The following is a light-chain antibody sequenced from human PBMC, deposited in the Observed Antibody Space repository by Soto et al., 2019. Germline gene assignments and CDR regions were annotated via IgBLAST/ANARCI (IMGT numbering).Light chain of an antibody. J-gene: IGKJ2*01. Sequence: EIVLTQSPGTLSLSPGERATLSCRASQSVSSSSLAWYQQKPGQAPRLLIYGASRRATGIPDRFSGSGSGTDFTLTISRLEPEDFAVYYCQQYGSSPPHTFGQGTKVEIK. V-gene: IGKV3-20*01. CDR2: GAS. CDR3: QQYGSSPPHT. CDR1: QSVSSSS.